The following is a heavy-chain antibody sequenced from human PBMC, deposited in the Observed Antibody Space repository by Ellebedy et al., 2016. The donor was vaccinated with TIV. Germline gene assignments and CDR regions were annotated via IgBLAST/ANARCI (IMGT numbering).Heavy chain of an antibody. D-gene: IGHD5-12*01. CDR2: VSSDGSSK. Sequence: GESLKISXAASGFSFSSYDIHWVRQAPGKGLDWVAVVSSDGSSKYYADSVKGRFTISRDNSKNMVFLQMNSLRNEDTAVYYCEGGYDLIGIDYWGQGTLVTVSS. CDR3: EGGYDLIGIDY. J-gene: IGHJ4*02. CDR1: GFSFSSYD. V-gene: IGHV3-30*03.